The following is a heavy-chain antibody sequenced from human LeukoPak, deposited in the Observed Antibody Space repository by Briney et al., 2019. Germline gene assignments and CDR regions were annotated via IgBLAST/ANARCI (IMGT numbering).Heavy chain of an antibody. J-gene: IGHJ3*02. D-gene: IGHD1-26*01. CDR1: GGTFSSYA. CDR3: ASQRIVGANAFDI. CDR2: IIPIFGTA. V-gene: IGHV1-69*06. Sequence: ASVKVSCKASGGTFSSYAISWVRQAPGQGLEWMGGIIPIFGTANYAQKFQGRVTITADKSTSTAYMELSSLRSEDTAVYYCASQRIVGANAFDIWGQGTMVTVSS.